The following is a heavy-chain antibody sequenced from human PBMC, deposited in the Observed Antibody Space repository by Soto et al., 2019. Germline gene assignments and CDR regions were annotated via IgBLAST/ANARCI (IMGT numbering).Heavy chain of an antibody. CDR2: IYYSGTT. D-gene: IGHD3-16*02. V-gene: IGHV4-39*01. CDR3: ARGRGVWGSYHYNWFDP. CDR1: GDSITSNSYF. J-gene: IGHJ5*02. Sequence: SETLSLTCTVSGDSITSNSYFWAWIRQPPGKGLEWIGSIYYSGTTYYNPSLKSRVTISVDRSKNQFSLKLSSVTAADTVVYYCARGRGVWGSYHYNWFDPWGQGTLVTVSS.